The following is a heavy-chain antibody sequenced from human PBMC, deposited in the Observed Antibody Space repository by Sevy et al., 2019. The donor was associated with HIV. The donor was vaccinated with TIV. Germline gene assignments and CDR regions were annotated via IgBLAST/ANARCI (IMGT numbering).Heavy chain of an antibody. CDR3: ARADYYGLGSTTIALFDS. V-gene: IGHV4-59*01. D-gene: IGHD3-10*01. Sequence: SETLSLTCTASGGSIRDYYWNWLRQPPGKSPEWIAYIYYDGTTNFNPSLKSRVIISVDTSKSQFSLKLTSVTAADTAVYYCARADYYGLGSTTIALFDSWGQGTLVTVSS. CDR1: GGSIRDYY. J-gene: IGHJ4*02. CDR2: IYYDGTT.